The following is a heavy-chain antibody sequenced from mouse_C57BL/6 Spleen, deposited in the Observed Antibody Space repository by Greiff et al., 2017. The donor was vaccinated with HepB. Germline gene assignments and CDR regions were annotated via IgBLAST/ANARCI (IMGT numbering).Heavy chain of an antibody. Sequence: EVQLQESGPGLVKPSQSLSLTCSVTGYSITSGYYWNWIRQFPGNKLEWMGYISYDGSNNYNPSLKNRISITRDTSKNQFFLKLNSVTTEDTATYYCARDLTTVGGFAYWGQGTLVTVSA. J-gene: IGHJ3*01. CDR3: ARDLTTVGGFAY. V-gene: IGHV3-6*01. D-gene: IGHD1-1*01. CDR1: GYSITSGYY. CDR2: ISYDGSN.